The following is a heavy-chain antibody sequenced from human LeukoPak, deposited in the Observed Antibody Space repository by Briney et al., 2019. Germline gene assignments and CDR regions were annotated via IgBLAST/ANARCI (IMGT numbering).Heavy chain of an antibody. D-gene: IGHD2-15*01. CDR2: INHSGST. J-gene: IGHJ4*02. Sequence: PSETLSLTCAVYGGSFSGYYWSWIRQPPGKGLEGLGEINHSGSTNYNPSLKSRVTISVDTSKNQFSLKLSSVTAADTAVYYCARTVVVAATLSRGGYDYWGQGTLVTVSS. CDR3: ARTVVVAATLSRGGYDY. CDR1: GGSFSGYY. V-gene: IGHV4-34*01.